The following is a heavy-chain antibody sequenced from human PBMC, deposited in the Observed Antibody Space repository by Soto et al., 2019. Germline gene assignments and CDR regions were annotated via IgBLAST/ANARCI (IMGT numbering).Heavy chain of an antibody. D-gene: IGHD3-22*01. Sequence: GESLKISFKGSGYSFTSYWICWVRQMPVKGLEWMGIIYPGDSDTRYSPSFQGQVTISADKSISTAYLQWSSLKASDTAMYYCARQAYYDSSGYYSGDYWGQGTLVTVSS. J-gene: IGHJ4*02. CDR1: GYSFTSYW. V-gene: IGHV5-51*01. CDR3: ARQAYYDSSGYYSGDY. CDR2: IYPGDSDT.